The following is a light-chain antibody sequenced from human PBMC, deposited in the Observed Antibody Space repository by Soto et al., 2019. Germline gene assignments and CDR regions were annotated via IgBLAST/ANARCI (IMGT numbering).Light chain of an antibody. CDR3: SSYTSSGTWV. CDR1: SSDVGGYNY. V-gene: IGLV2-14*01. CDR2: DVS. J-gene: IGLJ3*02. Sequence: QSALTQPASVSGSPGQSITISCTGTSSDVGGYNYVSWYQRHPGKAPKLMIYDVSNRPSGVSNRFSGSKSGDTASLTISGLQAEDEAEYYCSSYTSSGTWVFGGGTKLTVL.